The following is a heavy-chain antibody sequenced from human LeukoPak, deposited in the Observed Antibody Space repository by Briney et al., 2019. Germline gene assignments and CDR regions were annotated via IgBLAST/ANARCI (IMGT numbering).Heavy chain of an antibody. CDR1: GGSISSSSYY. J-gene: IGHJ4*02. CDR3: ARGSDWGWVSLVY. CDR2: IYYSGST. D-gene: IGHD7-27*01. Sequence: SETLSLTCTVSGGSISSSSYYWGWIRQPPGKGLEWIGSIYYSGSTYYNPSLKSRVTISVDTSKNQFSLKLSSVTAADTAVYYCARGSDWGWVSLVYWGQGTLVTVSS. V-gene: IGHV4-39*07.